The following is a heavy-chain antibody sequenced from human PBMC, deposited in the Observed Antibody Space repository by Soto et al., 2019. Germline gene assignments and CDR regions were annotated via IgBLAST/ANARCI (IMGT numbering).Heavy chain of an antibody. D-gene: IGHD3-10*01. Sequence: QVQLVQSGAEVKKPGSSVKVSCKASGGTFSSYAISWVRQAPGQGLEWMGGIIPIFGTANYAQKFQGRVTITADKSTSTAYMELSSLRSEDTAAYYCARKPGGDDYYGSGSYFEYCGQGTLVTVSS. J-gene: IGHJ4*02. CDR2: IIPIFGTA. V-gene: IGHV1-69*06. CDR1: GGTFSSYA. CDR3: ARKPGGDDYYGSGSYFEY.